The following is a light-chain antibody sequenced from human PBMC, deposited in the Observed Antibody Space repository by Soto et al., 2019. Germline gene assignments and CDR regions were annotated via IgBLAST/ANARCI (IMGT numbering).Light chain of an antibody. CDR3: QQYGDSPFT. CDR1: QIVTINS. CDR2: AAS. V-gene: IGKV3-20*01. Sequence: EVVLTQSPGTLSLSPGEIATLSCRASQIVTINSLAWYQQKPGQPPRLLIYAASTRASAIPDRFSGSGSGTDFTLTINRLQPEDFALYFCQQYGDSPFTFGPGTRVDLK. J-gene: IGKJ3*01.